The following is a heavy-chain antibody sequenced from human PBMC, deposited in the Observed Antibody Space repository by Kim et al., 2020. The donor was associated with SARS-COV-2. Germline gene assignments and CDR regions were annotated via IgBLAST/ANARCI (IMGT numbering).Heavy chain of an antibody. CDR3: ARHDIVVVVAGNDAFDI. CDR2: IYYSGST. D-gene: IGHD2-15*01. V-gene: IGHV4-39*01. J-gene: IGHJ3*02. CDR1: GGSISSSSYY. Sequence: SETLSLTCTVSGGSISSSSYYWGWIRQPPGKGLEWIGSIYYSGSTYYNPSLKSRVTISVDTSKNQFSLKLSSVTAADTAVYYCARHDIVVVVAGNDAFDIWGQGTMVTVSS.